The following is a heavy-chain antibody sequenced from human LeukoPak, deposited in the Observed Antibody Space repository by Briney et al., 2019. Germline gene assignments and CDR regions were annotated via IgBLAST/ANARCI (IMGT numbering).Heavy chain of an antibody. V-gene: IGHV4-61*02. Sequence: SETLSLTCSVSGGSITSGNYYWNWIRRPAGKGLEWIGRLSTDGSTTYNPSLKSRITMSVDTSKNQFSLKLNSVTAADTAVYYCARGSSANWNIFDFWGQGSLVTVSS. CDR2: LSTDGST. D-gene: IGHD1-1*01. CDR3: ARGSSANWNIFDF. CDR1: GGSITSGNYY. J-gene: IGHJ4*02.